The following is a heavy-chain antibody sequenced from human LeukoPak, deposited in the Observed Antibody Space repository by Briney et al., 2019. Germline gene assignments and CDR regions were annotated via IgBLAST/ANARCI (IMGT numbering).Heavy chain of an antibody. Sequence: SETLSLTCTVSGGSISSSSYYWGWIRQPPGKGLEWIGSIYYSGSTYYNPSLKSRFTISVDTSKNQFSLKLSSVTAADTAVYYCARHLARGYCSGGSCYLDYWGQGTLVTVSS. J-gene: IGHJ4*02. CDR1: GGSISSSSYY. CDR2: IYYSGST. D-gene: IGHD2-15*01. CDR3: ARHLARGYCSGGSCYLDY. V-gene: IGHV4-39*01.